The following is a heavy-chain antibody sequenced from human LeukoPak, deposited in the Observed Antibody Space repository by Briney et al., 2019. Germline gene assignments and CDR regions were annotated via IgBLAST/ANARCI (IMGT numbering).Heavy chain of an antibody. J-gene: IGHJ4*02. Sequence: SETLSLTCTVSGGSISSSSYYWGWIRQPPGKGLEWIGSIYYSGSTYYNPSLKSRVTISVDTSKNQFSLKLSSVTAADTAVYYCARQGELAIDYWGQGTLVTVSS. CDR2: IYYSGST. V-gene: IGHV4-39*01. CDR1: GGSISSSSYY. D-gene: IGHD1-26*01. CDR3: ARQGELAIDY.